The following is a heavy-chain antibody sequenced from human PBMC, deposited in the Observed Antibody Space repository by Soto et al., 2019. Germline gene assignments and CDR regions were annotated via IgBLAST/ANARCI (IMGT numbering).Heavy chain of an antibody. Sequence: GVSLRLSCSASGFTCTHYWMTWVGQAPGKEMEPLPHISEDGGEKSYLYSMNGRSTISRDNADNSVYLQMISLRAEDTSHYYCGRDEVRNGGGFWGQGP. CDR1: GFTCTHYW. CDR3: GRDEVRNGGGF. D-gene: IGHD1-26*01. CDR2: ISEDGGEK. V-gene: IGHV3-7*01. J-gene: IGHJ6*02.